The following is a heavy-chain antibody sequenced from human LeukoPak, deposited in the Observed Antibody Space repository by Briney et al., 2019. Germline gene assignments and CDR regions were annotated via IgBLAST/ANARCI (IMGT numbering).Heavy chain of an antibody. CDR1: GGSISSSSYY. D-gene: IGHD2-8*01. CDR3: ARDVGNGVYYFDY. Sequence: PSETLSLTCTVSGGSISSSSYYWGWIRQPPGKGLEWIGSIYYSGSTYYNPSLKSRVTISVDTSKNQFSLKLSSVTAADTAVYYCARDVGNGVYYFDYWGQGTLVTVSS. V-gene: IGHV4-39*01. J-gene: IGHJ4*02. CDR2: IYYSGST.